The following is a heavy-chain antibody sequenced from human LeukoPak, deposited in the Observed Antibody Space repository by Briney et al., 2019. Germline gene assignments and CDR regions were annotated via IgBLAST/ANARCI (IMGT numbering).Heavy chain of an antibody. J-gene: IGHJ5*02. CDR3: ASSVAGKGDWFDP. CDR1: GGTFSSYA. D-gene: IGHD6-19*01. Sequence: SVKVSCKASGGTFSSYAISWVRQAPGQGLEWMGRIIPISGTANYAQKFQGRVTITTDESTSTAYMELSSLRSEDTAVYYCASSVAGKGDWFDPWGQGTLVTVSS. V-gene: IGHV1-69*05. CDR2: IIPISGTA.